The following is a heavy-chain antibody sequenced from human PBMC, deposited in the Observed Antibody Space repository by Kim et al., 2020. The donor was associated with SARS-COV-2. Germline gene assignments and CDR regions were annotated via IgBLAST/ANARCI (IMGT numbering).Heavy chain of an antibody. CDR2: IYSGGSST. V-gene: IGHV3-23*03. D-gene: IGHD3-10*01. J-gene: IGHJ6*02. Sequence: GGSLRLSCAASGFTFSSYAMSWVRQAPGKGLEWVSVIYSGGSSTYYADSVKGRFTISRDNSKNTLYLQMNSLRAEDTAVYYCAKDQVREAEPDYYYYYGMDVWGQGTTVTVSS. CDR3: AKDQVREAEPDYYYYYGMDV. CDR1: GFTFSSYA.